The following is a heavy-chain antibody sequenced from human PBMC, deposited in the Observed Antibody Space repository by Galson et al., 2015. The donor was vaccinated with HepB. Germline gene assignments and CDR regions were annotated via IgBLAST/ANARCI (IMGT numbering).Heavy chain of an antibody. CDR2: ISGSGGST. D-gene: IGHD2-8*01. J-gene: IGHJ6*02. CDR3: ASKWRHYYYYGMNV. Sequence: SLRLSCAASGFTFSSYAMSWVRQAPGQGLEWVSGISGSGGSTYYAASVKGRFTISRDNSKNTLFLQMNSLRAEDTAVYYCASKWRHYYYYGMNVWGQGTTVTVSS. CDR1: GFTFSSYA. V-gene: IGHV3-23*01.